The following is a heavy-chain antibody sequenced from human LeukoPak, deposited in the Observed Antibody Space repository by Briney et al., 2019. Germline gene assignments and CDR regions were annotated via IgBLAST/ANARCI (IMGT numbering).Heavy chain of an antibody. Sequence: QTGGSLRLSCAASGFTFSSYAMHWVRQAPGKGLEWVAVISYDGSNKYYADSVKGRFTISRDNSKNTLYLQMNSLRAEDTAVYYCARARTRFPRGLYYYYYMDVWGKGTTVTVSS. D-gene: IGHD3/OR15-3a*01. J-gene: IGHJ6*03. CDR3: ARARTRFPRGLYYYYYMDV. CDR2: ISYDGSNK. V-gene: IGHV3-30-3*01. CDR1: GFTFSSYA.